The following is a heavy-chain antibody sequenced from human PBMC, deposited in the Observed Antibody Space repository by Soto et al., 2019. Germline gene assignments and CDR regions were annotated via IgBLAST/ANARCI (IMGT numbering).Heavy chain of an antibody. Sequence: EVQVLESGGGLVQPGGSLRLSCAASGFTFSSYSMSWVRQAPGQGLEWVSAISGSGSKPYYADSVKGRFTISRDNSKNTLYLQMNSLRAEDTALYYCAKPASMTIRDGCDDWGQGTLVTVSS. CDR3: AKPASMTIRDGCDD. CDR1: GFTFSSYS. D-gene: IGHD4-17*01. CDR2: ISGSGSKP. J-gene: IGHJ4*02. V-gene: IGHV3-23*01.